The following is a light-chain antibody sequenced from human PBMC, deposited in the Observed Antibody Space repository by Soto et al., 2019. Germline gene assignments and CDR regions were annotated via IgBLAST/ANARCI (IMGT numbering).Light chain of an antibody. CDR2: EVN. CDR1: SSDVGGYNY. J-gene: IGLJ1*01. V-gene: IGLV2-14*01. Sequence: QSALTQPASVSGSPGQSITISCTGTSSDVGGYNYVSWYQQHPGKAPKLMIYEVNNRPSGVANRFSGSESGNTASLTISGLQAEDEADYYCTSYTSSITYVFGPGTKVTVL. CDR3: TSYTSSITYV.